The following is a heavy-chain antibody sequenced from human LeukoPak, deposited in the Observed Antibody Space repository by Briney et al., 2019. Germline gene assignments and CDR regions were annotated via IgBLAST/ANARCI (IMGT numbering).Heavy chain of an antibody. D-gene: IGHD1-1*01. CDR3: ARVRGILGAFDI. CDR2: IKQDGSEK. CDR1: GFIFSSYW. Sequence: PGGSLRLSCAASGFIFSSYWRSWVRQAPGKGLEWVANIKQDGSEKYYVDSVKGRFTISRDNAKNSLYVQMSSLRSEDTAVYHCARVRGILGAFDIWGQGTMVTVSS. J-gene: IGHJ3*02. V-gene: IGHV3-7*01.